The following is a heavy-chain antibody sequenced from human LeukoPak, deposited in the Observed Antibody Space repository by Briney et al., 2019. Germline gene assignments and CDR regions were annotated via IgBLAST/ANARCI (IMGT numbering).Heavy chain of an antibody. V-gene: IGHV4-38-2*02. CDR2: IYHSGST. J-gene: IGHJ4*02. D-gene: IGHD3-3*01. CDR3: ARDFWSGYSYFDY. CDR1: GYSISSGYY. Sequence: SETLSLTCTVSGYSISSGYYWGWIRQPPGKGLEWIGSIYHSGSTYYNPSLKSRVTISVDTSKNQFSLKLSSVTAADTAVYCCARDFWSGYSYFDYWGQGTLVTVPS.